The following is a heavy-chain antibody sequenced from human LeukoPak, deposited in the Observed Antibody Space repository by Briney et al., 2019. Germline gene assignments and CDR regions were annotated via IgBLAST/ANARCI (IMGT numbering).Heavy chain of an antibody. D-gene: IGHD2-21*02. CDR3: VRKNRDFNAAFDI. Sequence: PGGSLRLSCAASGFTVSNNYMSWVRQAPGKGLEWVSITYSDSSTNYADSVKGRFTISRDTSQNTLSLQMNSLRAEDTAVYYCVRKNRDFNAAFDIWGHGTVVTVSS. CDR1: GFTVSNNY. J-gene: IGHJ3*02. V-gene: IGHV3-53*01. CDR2: TYSDSST.